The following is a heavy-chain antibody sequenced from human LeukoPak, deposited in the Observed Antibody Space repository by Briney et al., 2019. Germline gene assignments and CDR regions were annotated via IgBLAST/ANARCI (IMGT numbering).Heavy chain of an antibody. J-gene: IGHJ4*02. CDR1: GFTFSSYA. CDR3: ARSQGYGSGSSLDY. CDR2: ISYDGSNK. V-gene: IGHV3-30*04. Sequence: SGGSLRLSCAASGFTFSSYAMHWVRQAPGKGLEWVAVISYDGSNKYYADSVKGRFTISRDNSKNTLYLQMNSLRAEDTAVYYCARSQGYGSGSSLDYWGQGTLVTVSS. D-gene: IGHD3-10*01.